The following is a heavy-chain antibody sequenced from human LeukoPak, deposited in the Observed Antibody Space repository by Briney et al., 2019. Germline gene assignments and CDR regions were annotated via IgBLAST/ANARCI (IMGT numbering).Heavy chain of an antibody. Sequence: GGSLRLSCAASGFTFSSYAMSWVRQAPGKGLEWVSSINGSGGRTYHADSVKGRFTISRDNSKNTLYLQMNSLRAEDTAVYYCAIGPGGLFDYWGQGTLVTVSS. V-gene: IGHV3-23*01. CDR2: INGSGGRT. CDR1: GFTFSSYA. J-gene: IGHJ4*02. CDR3: AIGPGGLFDY. D-gene: IGHD4-23*01.